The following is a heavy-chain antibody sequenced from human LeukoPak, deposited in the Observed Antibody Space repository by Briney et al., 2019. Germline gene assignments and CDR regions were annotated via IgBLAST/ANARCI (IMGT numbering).Heavy chain of an antibody. D-gene: IGHD4-23*01. J-gene: IGHJ4*02. CDR3: ASSVHYGGKVHDY. CDR2: IYSGGST. CDR1: GFTASSNY. Sequence: GGSLRLSCAASGFTASSNYMSWVRQAPGKGLEWVSVIYSGGSTYYADSVKGRSTISRDNSKNTLYLQMNSLRAEDTAVYYCASSVHYGGKVHDYWGQGTLVTVSS. V-gene: IGHV3-53*01.